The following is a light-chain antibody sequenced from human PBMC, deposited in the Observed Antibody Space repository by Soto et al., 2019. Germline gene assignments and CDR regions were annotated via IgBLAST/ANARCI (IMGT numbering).Light chain of an antibody. Sequence: QSALTQPASVSGSPGQSITISCTGTSSDVGGYNYVSWYQPHPDKAPKLMIYEVTNRPSGVSNRLPGSKSGHPASLTISWLRVGGEGGYYCSSYTSRSTLGVFGTGTKLTVL. CDR3: SSYTSRSTLGV. CDR2: EVT. V-gene: IGLV2-14*01. J-gene: IGLJ1*01. CDR1: SSDVGGYNY.